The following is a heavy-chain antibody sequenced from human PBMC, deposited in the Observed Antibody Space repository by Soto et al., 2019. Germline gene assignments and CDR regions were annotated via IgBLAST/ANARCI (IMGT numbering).Heavy chain of an antibody. J-gene: IGHJ4*02. CDR1: GYTLKNYG. Sequence: QVHLVQSGGEVKKPGASVKVSCKASGYTLKNYGIGWVRQAPGLGPEWVGWIKVDNSDTKYAEKLQGRVTLTTDTSTSTAYMELRNLRSDDTAFYYCARSRYYFDYWGQGTLVTVSS. CDR2: IKVDNSDT. CDR3: ARSRYYFDY. V-gene: IGHV1-18*01.